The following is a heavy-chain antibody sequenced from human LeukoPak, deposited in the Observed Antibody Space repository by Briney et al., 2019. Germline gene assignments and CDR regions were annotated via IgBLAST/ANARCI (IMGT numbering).Heavy chain of an antibody. CDR2: IYYSGST. V-gene: IGHV4-59*01. CDR3: ARVRVSSGHHPWYFDY. D-gene: IGHD3-22*01. CDR1: GGSISSYC. J-gene: IGHJ4*02. Sequence: SETLSLTCTVSGGSISSYCWSWIRQSPGKGLERIGYIYYSGSTDYNPSLKSRVTTSVDTSKNQFSLKLSSVTAADTAVYYCARVRVSSGHHPWYFDYWGQGTLVTVTS.